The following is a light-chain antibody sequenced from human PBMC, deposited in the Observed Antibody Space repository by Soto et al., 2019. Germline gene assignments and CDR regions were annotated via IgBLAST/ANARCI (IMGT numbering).Light chain of an antibody. CDR1: SGHSSYV. J-gene: IGLJ2*01. V-gene: IGLV4-69*01. Sequence: QPVLTQSPSASASLGASVKLTCTLNSGHSSYVITWHQQQPEKGPRFLMKVNSDGSHSKGDGIPDRFSGSSSGAERYLTISSLQSDDEADYYCQTWGTGIVVFGGGTKLTVL. CDR3: QTWGTGIVV. CDR2: VNSDGSH.